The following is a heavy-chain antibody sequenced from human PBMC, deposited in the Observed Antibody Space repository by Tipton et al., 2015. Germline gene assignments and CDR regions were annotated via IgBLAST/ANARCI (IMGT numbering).Heavy chain of an antibody. Sequence: TLSLTCSVSGGSVTSNNYFWSWIRQPPGKGLEWIGYIFHSGSTSYNPSLRSRVFISIDTSKNQVSLNLHSVTAADTAVYYCARGGAGYYYDSVGYLSWGQGTLVTVSS. J-gene: IGHJ5*02. CDR2: IFHSGST. CDR3: ARGGAGYYYDSVGYLS. CDR1: GGSVTSNNYF. D-gene: IGHD3-22*01. V-gene: IGHV4-61*01.